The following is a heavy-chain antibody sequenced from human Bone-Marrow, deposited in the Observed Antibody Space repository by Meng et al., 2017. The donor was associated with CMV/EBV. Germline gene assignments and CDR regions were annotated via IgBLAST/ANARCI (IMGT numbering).Heavy chain of an antibody. Sequence: GSLRLSCTVSSGSISIYYWSWIRQPPGKGLEWIGCIHYSGSTNYNPSLKSRVTISVDTSKNQFSLKLSSATAADTAVYYCARDWELGYWGQGTLVTVSS. D-gene: IGHD3-10*01. J-gene: IGHJ4*02. CDR3: ARDWELGY. CDR1: SGSISIYY. V-gene: IGHV4-59*01. CDR2: IHYSGST.